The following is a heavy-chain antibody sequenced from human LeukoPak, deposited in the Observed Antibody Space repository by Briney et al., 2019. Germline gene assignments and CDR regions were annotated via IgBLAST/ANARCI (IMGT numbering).Heavy chain of an antibody. CDR2: IYYSGST. CDR1: GGSISSSSYY. V-gene: IGHV4-39*07. J-gene: IGHJ3*02. Sequence: SETLSLTCTVSGGSISSSSYYWGWIRQPPGKGLEWIGSIYYSGSTYYNPSLKSRVTISVDTSKNQFSLKLSSVTAADTAVYYCARGSIVGAIDAFDIWGQGTMVTVSS. CDR3: ARGSIVGAIDAFDI. D-gene: IGHD1-26*01.